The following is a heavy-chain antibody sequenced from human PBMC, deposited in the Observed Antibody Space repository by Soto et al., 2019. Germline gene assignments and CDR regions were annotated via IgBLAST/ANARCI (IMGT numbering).Heavy chain of an antibody. CDR3: ARRGLRGVPVFDY. CDR1: GDSISSNKW. J-gene: IGHJ4*02. D-gene: IGHD3-10*01. Sequence: QVQLQESGPGLVKPSGTLSLTCAVSGDSISSNKWWSWVRQPPGKGLEWIGEIYHSETTNYNPSLKSRVTISVDKSKNQFSLKLTSVTAADTAVYYCARRGLRGVPVFDYWGQGTLVTVSS. V-gene: IGHV4-4*02. CDR2: IYHSETT.